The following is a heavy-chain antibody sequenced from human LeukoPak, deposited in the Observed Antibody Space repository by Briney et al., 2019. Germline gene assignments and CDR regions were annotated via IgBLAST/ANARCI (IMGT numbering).Heavy chain of an antibody. Sequence: GASVKVSCKASGYTFTSYDINWVRQAPGQGLEWMGWISAYNGNTNYAQKLQGRVTMTTDTSTSTVYMELRSLRFDDTAVYYCARESPAFDIWGQGTMVTVSS. J-gene: IGHJ3*02. CDR3: ARESPAFDI. CDR2: ISAYNGNT. V-gene: IGHV1-18*01. CDR1: GYTFTSYD.